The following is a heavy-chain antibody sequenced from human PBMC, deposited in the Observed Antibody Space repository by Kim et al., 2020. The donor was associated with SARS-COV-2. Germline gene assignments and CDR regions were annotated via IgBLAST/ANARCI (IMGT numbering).Heavy chain of an antibody. CDR2: T. Sequence: TNYNPSPQTRVNISLDTSKTQSSLKLSSVTAADTAVYYCARDYLPGGFDYWGQGTLVTVSS. J-gene: IGHJ4*02. CDR3: ARDYLPGGFDY. D-gene: IGHD3-10*01. V-gene: IGHV4-59*01.